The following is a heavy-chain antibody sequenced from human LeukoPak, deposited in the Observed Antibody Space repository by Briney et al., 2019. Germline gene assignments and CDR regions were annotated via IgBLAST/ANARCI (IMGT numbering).Heavy chain of an antibody. V-gene: IGHV3-21*01. D-gene: IGHD2-15*01. J-gene: IGHJ4*02. Sequence: PGGSLRLSCAASGFPFSTHSMNSVPQAPGKGLERVSSIDSSSSYIYYTHSVKRRFTIRSDNAKNSLDLQRDSLGGKDKAVYYCANPGCSWDWGLGDLVTVSS. CDR3: ANPGCSWD. CDR1: GFPFSTHS. CDR2: IDSSSSYI.